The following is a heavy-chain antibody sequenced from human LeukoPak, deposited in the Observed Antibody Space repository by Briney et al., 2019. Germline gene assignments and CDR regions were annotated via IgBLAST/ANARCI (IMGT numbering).Heavy chain of an antibody. J-gene: IGHJ4*02. CDR3: ARASGPFDY. CDR2: IWNDGSNK. D-gene: IGHD3-10*01. CDR1: GFMFSVYG. Sequence: GGSLRLSCVASGFMFSVYGMHWVRQAPGKGLEWVAVIWNDGSNKYYADSVKGRFTISRDNSKNTLYLQKNSVRAEDTAVYSCARASGPFDYWGQGALVTVSS. V-gene: IGHV3-33*01.